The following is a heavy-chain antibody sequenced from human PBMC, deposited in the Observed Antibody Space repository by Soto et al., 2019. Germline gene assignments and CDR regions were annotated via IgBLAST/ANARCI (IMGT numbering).Heavy chain of an antibody. CDR3: ARGDGRGSTGFYYYYGMDV. CDR1: GFTFNNYF. CDR2: ISPYDGST. Sequence: QVQLVQSGAEVKKPGASVKVSCKASGFTFNNYFFHWVRQAPRQGLEWMGIISPYDGSTNYEQSLQGRVTMTSDTSTSTVYMELSSLRSEDTAVYYCARGDGRGSTGFYYYYGMDVW. J-gene: IGHJ6*01. D-gene: IGHD1-26*01. V-gene: IGHV1-46*02.